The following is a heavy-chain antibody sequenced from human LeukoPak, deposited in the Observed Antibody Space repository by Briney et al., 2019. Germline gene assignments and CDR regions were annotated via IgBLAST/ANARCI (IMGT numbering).Heavy chain of an antibody. J-gene: IGHJ4*02. CDR1: GFTFSSYG. D-gene: IGHD2/OR15-2a*01. CDR2: ISGSGGST. Sequence: GGTLRLSCAASGFTFSSYGMSWVRQAPGKGLEWVSAISGSGGSTYYADSVKGRFTISRDNSKNTLYLQMNSLRAEDTAVYYCARDRFYRLDYWGQGTLVTVSS. CDR3: ARDRFYRLDY. V-gene: IGHV3-23*01.